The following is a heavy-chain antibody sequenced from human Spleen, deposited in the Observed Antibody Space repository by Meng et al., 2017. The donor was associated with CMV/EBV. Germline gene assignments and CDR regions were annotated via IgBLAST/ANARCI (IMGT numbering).Heavy chain of an antibody. J-gene: IGHJ4*02. CDR2: ISFDA. CDR1: GFTFSHYP. D-gene: IGHD3-3*01. Sequence: GGSLRLSCAASGFTFSHYPMHWVRQAPGKGLEWVAIISFDAVKGQFTISRDNSKKTLYLQMNSLRAEDTAVYYCARSHPFTIFGVGGVDYWGQGTLVTVSS. V-gene: IGHV3-30*04. CDR3: ARSHPFTIFGVGGVDY.